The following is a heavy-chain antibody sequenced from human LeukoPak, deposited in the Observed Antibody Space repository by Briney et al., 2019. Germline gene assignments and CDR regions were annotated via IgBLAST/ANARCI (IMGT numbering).Heavy chain of an antibody. CDR1: GFTFSSYW. Sequence: QPGGSLRLSCAASGFTFSSYWMSWVRQAPGKGLEWVAKIKQDGSEKYYADYVKGRFTISRDNAKNSLYLQMNSLRAEDTAVYYCARGPPHLYITIFGVVNPRFDYWGQGTLVTVSS. CDR3: ARGPPHLYITIFGVVNPRFDY. V-gene: IGHV3-7*01. J-gene: IGHJ4*02. CDR2: IKQDGSEK. D-gene: IGHD3-3*01.